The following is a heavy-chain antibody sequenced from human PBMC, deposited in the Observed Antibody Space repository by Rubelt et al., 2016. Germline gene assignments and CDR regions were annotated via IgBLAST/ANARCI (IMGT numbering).Heavy chain of an antibody. D-gene: IGHD5-24*01. CDR3: ARRDGYNWDDAFDI. Sequence: QVQLVQSGAEVKKPGASVKVSCKASGYTFTSYGISWVRQAPGQGLEWMGWISAYNGNTNYAQKIQGRVTMTTDTDKSTAYMELRSLRSDDTAVYYCARRDGYNWDDAFDIWGQGTMVTVSS. CDR1: GYTFTSYG. J-gene: IGHJ3*02. V-gene: IGHV1-18*01. CDR2: ISAYNGNT.